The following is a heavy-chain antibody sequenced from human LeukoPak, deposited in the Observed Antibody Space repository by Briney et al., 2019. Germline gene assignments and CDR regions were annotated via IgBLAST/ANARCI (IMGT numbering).Heavy chain of an antibody. V-gene: IGHV4-59*02. D-gene: IGHD5-24*01. J-gene: IGHJ4*02. CDR3: ARAMMATLDPFFDS. CDR1: GDSVYNYY. CDR2: IYYTGSA. Sequence: SETLSLTYTVTGDSVYNYYWSWIRRPPGKGLEWIGYIYYTGSANYNASLESRVTMSVDRSNNRFSLNLSSVTAADTAVYYCARAMMATLDPFFDSWGQGILVSVSP.